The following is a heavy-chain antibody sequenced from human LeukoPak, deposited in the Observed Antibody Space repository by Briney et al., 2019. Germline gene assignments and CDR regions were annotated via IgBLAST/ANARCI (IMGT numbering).Heavy chain of an antibody. V-gene: IGHV3-7*05. D-gene: IGHD6-6*01. Sequence: PGGSLRLSCAASGFTFSSYWMSWVRQAPGKGLQWVANIKQDGSQKYYVDSVKGRFTISRDNAKNSLYLQMDSLRAEDTAVYYCAKVIAARPAWGQGTLVTVSS. CDR2: IKQDGSQK. J-gene: IGHJ5*02. CDR3: AKVIAARPA. CDR1: GFTFSSYW.